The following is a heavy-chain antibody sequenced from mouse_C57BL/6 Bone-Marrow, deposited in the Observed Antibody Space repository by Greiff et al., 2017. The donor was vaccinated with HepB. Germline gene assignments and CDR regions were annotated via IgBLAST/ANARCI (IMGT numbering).Heavy chain of an antibody. V-gene: IGHV14-4*01. D-gene: IGHD2-3*01. CDR1: GFNIKDDY. CDR3: TRDDPLAY. CDR2: IDPENGDT. Sequence: EVQLQQSGAELVRPGASVKLSCTASGFNIKDDYMHWVKQRPEQGLEWIGWIDPENGDTEYASKFQGKATITADTSSNTAYLQLSSLTSEDTAVYYCTRDDPLAYWGQGTLVTVSA. J-gene: IGHJ3*01.